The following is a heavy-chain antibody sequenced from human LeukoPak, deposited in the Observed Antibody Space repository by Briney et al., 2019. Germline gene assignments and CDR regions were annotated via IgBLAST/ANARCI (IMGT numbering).Heavy chain of an antibody. D-gene: IGHD3-9*01. CDR3: ARGRGPIRY. CDR2: INHSGST. V-gene: IGHV4-61*01. Sequence: SETLSLTCTVSGGSVSSGSYYWSWIRQPPGKGLEWIGEINHSGSTNYNPSLKSRVTISVDTSKNQFSLRLSSVTAADTAVYYCARGRGPIRYWGQGTLVTVSS. J-gene: IGHJ4*02. CDR1: GGSVSSGSYY.